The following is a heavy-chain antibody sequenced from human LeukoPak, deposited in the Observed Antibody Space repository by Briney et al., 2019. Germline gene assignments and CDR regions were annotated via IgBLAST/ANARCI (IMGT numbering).Heavy chain of an antibody. Sequence: GGSLRLSCAASGFTFSSYAMHWVRQAPGKGLEWVAVISYGGSNKYYADSVKGRFTISRDNSKNTLYLQMNSLRAEDTAVYYCARGEVVYATYYYYYGMDVWGQGTTVTVSS. D-gene: IGHD2-8*02. V-gene: IGHV3-30-3*01. CDR1: GFTFSSYA. CDR3: ARGEVVYATYYYYYGMDV. CDR2: ISYGGSNK. J-gene: IGHJ6*02.